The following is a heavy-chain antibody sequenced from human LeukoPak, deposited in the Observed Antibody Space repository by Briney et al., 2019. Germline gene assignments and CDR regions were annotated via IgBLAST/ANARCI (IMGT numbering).Heavy chain of an antibody. D-gene: IGHD1-26*01. CDR3: AKGGKWDVTPFDY. CDR1: GFTFSSYA. J-gene: IGHJ4*02. V-gene: IGHV3-30-3*01. Sequence: PGRSLRLSCAASGFTFSSYAMHWVRQAPGKGLEWVAVISYDGSNKYHADSVKGRFTISRDNSKNTLYLQMNSLRAEDTAVYYCAKGGKWDVTPFDYWGQGTLVTVSS. CDR2: ISYDGSNK.